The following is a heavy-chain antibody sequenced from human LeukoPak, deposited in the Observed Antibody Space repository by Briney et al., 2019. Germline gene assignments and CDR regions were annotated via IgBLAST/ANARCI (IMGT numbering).Heavy chain of an antibody. J-gene: IGHJ4*02. CDR3: ARGLVATIGGFDY. D-gene: IGHD5-12*01. V-gene: IGHV3-21*04. Sequence: PGGSLRLSCAASGFTFSSYSMNWVRQAPGKGLEWVSSISSSSSYIYYADSVKGRFTISRDNAKNSLYLQMNSLRAEDTAVYYCARGLVATIGGFDYWGQGTLVTVSS. CDR2: ISSSSSYI. CDR1: GFTFSSYS.